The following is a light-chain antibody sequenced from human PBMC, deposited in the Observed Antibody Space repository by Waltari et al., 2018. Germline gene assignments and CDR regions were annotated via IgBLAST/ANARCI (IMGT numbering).Light chain of an antibody. Sequence: QSALTQPASVSGSPGQSVTIFCAGTSNDVGGYNSVSWYQEHPGQAPRVIIYDVSDRPSGVSDRFSGSKSGNTASLTISGLQAEDEADDYCSSQSSNDVVLIGGGTKLTVL. CDR1: SNDVGGYNS. V-gene: IGLV2-14*01. CDR2: DVS. J-gene: IGLJ2*01. CDR3: SSQSSNDVVL.